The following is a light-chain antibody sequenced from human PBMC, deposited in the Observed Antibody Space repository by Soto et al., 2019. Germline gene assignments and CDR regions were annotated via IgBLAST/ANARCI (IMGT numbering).Light chain of an antibody. V-gene: IGKV3-15*01. CDR2: GAS. J-gene: IGKJ1*01. CDR3: QQYNDWPQT. CDR1: QSVSSD. Sequence: EIVMTQSPATLSVSPGERATLSCRASQSVSSDLAWYQQKPGQALRLLIYGASTRATGIPARFSGSGSGTDFTLTISSLRSEDFAVYYCQQYNDWPQTFGQGTKVEVK.